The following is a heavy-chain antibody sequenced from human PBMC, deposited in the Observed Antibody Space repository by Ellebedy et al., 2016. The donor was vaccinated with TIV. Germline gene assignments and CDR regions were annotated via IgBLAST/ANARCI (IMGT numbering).Heavy chain of an antibody. CDR1: GYTFTSYG. D-gene: IGHD5-12*01. CDR2: ISAYNGNT. V-gene: IGHV1-18*01. CDR3: AREAELATIYYYYYGMDV. J-gene: IGHJ6*02. Sequence: ASVKVSXXASGYTFTSYGISWVRQAPGQGLEWMGWISAYNGNTNYAQKLQGRVTMTTDTSTSTAYMELRSLRSDDTAVYYCAREAELATIYYYYYGMDVWGQGTTVTVSS.